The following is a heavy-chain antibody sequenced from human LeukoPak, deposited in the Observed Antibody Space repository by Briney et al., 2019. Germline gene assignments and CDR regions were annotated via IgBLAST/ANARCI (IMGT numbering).Heavy chain of an antibody. CDR2: INPNSGGT. Sequence: ASVKVSCKASGYTFTGYYMHWVRQAPGQGLEWMGWINPNSGGTNYAQKFQGRVTMTTDTSTSTAYMELRSLRSDDTAVYYCARDSSGNPDYWGQGTLVTVSS. CDR1: GYTFTGYY. D-gene: IGHD3-22*01. CDR3: ARDSSGNPDY. J-gene: IGHJ4*02. V-gene: IGHV1-2*02.